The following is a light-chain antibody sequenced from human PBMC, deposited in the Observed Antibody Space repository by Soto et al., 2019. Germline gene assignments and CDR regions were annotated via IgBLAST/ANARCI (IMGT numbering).Light chain of an antibody. J-gene: IGKJ1*01. CDR3: QQYGSSGT. CDR1: QSLNSN. V-gene: IGKV3-20*01. Sequence: TQSPVILSVSPWERATVSCRASQSLNSNLAWYQQKPGQAPRLLIIGASERVTTIPARFSGSGSGTDFTLTISRLEPEDFAVYYCQQYGSSGTFGQGTKVDIK. CDR2: GAS.